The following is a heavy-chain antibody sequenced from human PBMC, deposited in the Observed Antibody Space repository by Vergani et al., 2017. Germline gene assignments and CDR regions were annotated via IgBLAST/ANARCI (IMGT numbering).Heavy chain of an antibody. J-gene: IGHJ6*02. Sequence: QVQLVESGGGVVQPGRSLRLSCAASGFTFSSYGMHWVRQAPGKGLEWVAVIWYDGSNKYYADSVKGRFTISRDNSKNTLYLQMNSLRAEDMAVYYCARAKKVVPAAQRYYYYGMDVWGQGTTVTVSS. CDR3: ARAKKVVPAAQRYYYYGMDV. V-gene: IGHV3-33*01. CDR1: GFTFSSYG. CDR2: IWYDGSNK. D-gene: IGHD2-2*01.